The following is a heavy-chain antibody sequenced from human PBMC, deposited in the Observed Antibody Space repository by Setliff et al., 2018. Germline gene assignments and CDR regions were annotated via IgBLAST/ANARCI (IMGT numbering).Heavy chain of an antibody. CDR3: ARHLSHCTMTTCYNNWFDP. Sequence: KPSETLSLTCAVSGYSISSGYYWGWIRQPPGKGLEWIGSLYHSGTTYYNPSLKRRVTISLDTSKNHFSLNLNSVTAADTAVYFCARHLSHCTMTTCYNNWFDPWGQGTLVTVSS. J-gene: IGHJ5*02. V-gene: IGHV4-38-2*01. D-gene: IGHD2-2*02. CDR2: LYHSGTT. CDR1: GYSISSGYY.